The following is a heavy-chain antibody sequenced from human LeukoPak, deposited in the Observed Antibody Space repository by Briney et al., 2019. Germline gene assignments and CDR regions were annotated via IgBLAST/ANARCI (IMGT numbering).Heavy chain of an antibody. D-gene: IGHD3-22*01. V-gene: IGHV4-39*07. CDR2: IYYSGST. Sequence: SETLSFTCTVSGGSISSSSYYWGWIRQPPGKGLEWIGSIYYSGSTYYNPSLKSRVTISVDTSKNQFSLKLSSVTAADTAVYYCARARMVRYYDSSGYLFDYWGQGTLVTVSS. CDR3: ARARMVRYYDSSGYLFDY. CDR1: GGSISSSSYY. J-gene: IGHJ4*02.